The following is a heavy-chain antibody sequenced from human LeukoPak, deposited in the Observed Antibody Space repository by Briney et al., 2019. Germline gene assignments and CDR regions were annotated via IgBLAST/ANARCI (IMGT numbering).Heavy chain of an antibody. V-gene: IGHV3-21*01. CDR2: VSDNGIFS. D-gene: IGHD3-10*01. J-gene: IGHJ4*02. CDR3: ARDRGEQYYYGTGSYGSYY. Sequence: PGGSLRLSCAASGFTFSNYSMTWVRQAPGKGLEWVSVVSDNGIFSYSADSVKVRFTIPRDNAKNPLYVQMHSLRAEDTAVYYCARDRGEQYYYGTGSYGSYYWGQGTLVTVSS. CDR1: GFTFSNYS.